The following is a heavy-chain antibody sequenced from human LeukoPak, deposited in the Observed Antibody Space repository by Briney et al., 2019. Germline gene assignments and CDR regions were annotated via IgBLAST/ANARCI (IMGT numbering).Heavy chain of an antibody. D-gene: IGHD6-13*01. CDR2: IKQDGSEK. CDR1: GFTFSSYW. V-gene: IGHV3-7*01. Sequence: GGSLRLSCAASGFTFSSYWMSWVRQAPGKGLEWVADIKQDGSEKYYVDSVKGRFTISRDNTKNSLYLQMNSLRAEDTAVYYCAREDYSSSWGRLDDWGQGTLVTVSS. J-gene: IGHJ4*02. CDR3: AREDYSSSWGRLDD.